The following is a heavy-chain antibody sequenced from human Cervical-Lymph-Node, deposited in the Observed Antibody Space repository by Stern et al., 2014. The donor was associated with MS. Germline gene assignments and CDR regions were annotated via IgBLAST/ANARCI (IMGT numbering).Heavy chain of an antibody. Sequence: VQLVQSGAEVKKPGASVKVSCKASGYTFTSYYMHWVRQAPGQGLEWMGIINPSGGTTNPPPKFPGKVPINRDTSPSTVYLEPGSLRSEDPAVYYCAREKRDCRGGSCYSRDDYRGPGTLVTLPS. CDR2: INPSGGTT. D-gene: IGHD2-15*01. V-gene: IGHV1-46*03. CDR3: AREKRDCRGGSCYSRDDY. CDR1: GYTFTSYY. J-gene: IGHJ4*02.